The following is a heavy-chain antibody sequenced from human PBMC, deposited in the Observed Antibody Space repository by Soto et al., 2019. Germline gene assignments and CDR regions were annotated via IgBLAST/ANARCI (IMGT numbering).Heavy chain of an antibody. J-gene: IGHJ4*02. Sequence: QVQLVQSGAEVKKPGASVKVSCKASGYTFTSYYMPWVRQAPGQGLEWMGIINPSGGSTNYAQKFQGRFTMTRDTSTSTVYMDLSSLRSEETAVYYCARHLAGGDYWGQGTVVNVSS. D-gene: IGHD3-3*02. V-gene: IGHV1-46*01. CDR2: INPSGGST. CDR3: ARHLAGGDY. CDR1: GYTFTSYY.